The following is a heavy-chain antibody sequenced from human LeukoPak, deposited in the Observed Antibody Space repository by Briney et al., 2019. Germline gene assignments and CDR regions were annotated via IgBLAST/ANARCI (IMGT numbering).Heavy chain of an antibody. D-gene: IGHD3-22*01. CDR1: GFPFGDYY. V-gene: IGHV3-11*01. Sequence: GGSLRLSCAASGFPFGDYYMNWIRQAPGKGLEWISYISSSGRGIYTADSVAGRFTISRDNAKNSLYLQMNNLRVEDTATYYRVRGGGGYHEGNGYDADWGLGTLVAVSS. CDR3: VRGGGGYHEGNGYDAD. CDR2: ISSSGRGI. J-gene: IGHJ4*02.